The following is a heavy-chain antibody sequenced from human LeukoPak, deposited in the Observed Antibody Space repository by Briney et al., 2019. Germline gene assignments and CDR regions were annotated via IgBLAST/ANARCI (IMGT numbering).Heavy chain of an antibody. Sequence: GGSLRLSCAASGFTFSSYDMHWVRQATGKGLEWASAIGTAGDTYYPGSVKGRFTISRENAKDSLYLQMNSLRAGDTAVYYCARDRGGGYFDYWGQGTLVTVSS. CDR1: GFTFSSYD. V-gene: IGHV3-13*01. CDR2: IGTAGDT. D-gene: IGHD2-15*01. J-gene: IGHJ4*02. CDR3: ARDRGGGYFDY.